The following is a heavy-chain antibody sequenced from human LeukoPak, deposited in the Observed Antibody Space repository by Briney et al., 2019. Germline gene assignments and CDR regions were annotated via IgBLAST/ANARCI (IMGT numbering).Heavy chain of an antibody. D-gene: IGHD1-1*01. V-gene: IGHV4-4*09. CDR2: IYCGVPT. CDR1: GVSISRFY. CDR3: VQTTGWPGFDY. Sequence: PSETLSLTCTTSGVSISRFYWSWVRQPPGKGLEWIGNIYCGVPTYFNPSLKSRVIISVDTSKNQFSLNLTSVTAADTAMYYCVQTTGWPGFDYWGQGILVTVSS. J-gene: IGHJ4*02.